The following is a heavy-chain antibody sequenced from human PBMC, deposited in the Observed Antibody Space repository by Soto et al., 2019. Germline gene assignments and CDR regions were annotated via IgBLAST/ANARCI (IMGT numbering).Heavy chain of an antibody. CDR3: AKDEGVGGTLGLFDY. D-gene: IGHD1-26*01. Sequence: QVQLVESGGGAVQPGASLRLSCVASGFDFTYYAMHWVRQAPGKGLESVAVMSSDGSKIHHTDSVKGRFTISRDNSKNTVYLQMNRLRKEDTAVYFCAKDEGVGGTLGLFDYWGQGTLVSVPS. V-gene: IGHV3-30*18. CDR1: GFDFTYYA. J-gene: IGHJ4*02. CDR2: MSSDGSKI.